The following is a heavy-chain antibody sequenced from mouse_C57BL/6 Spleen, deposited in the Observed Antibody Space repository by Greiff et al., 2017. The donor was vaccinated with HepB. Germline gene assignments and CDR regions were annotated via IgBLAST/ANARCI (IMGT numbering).Heavy chain of an antibody. V-gene: IGHV1-82*01. CDR3: AREGIYYDYGVFAY. CDR1: GYAFSSSW. Sequence: QVQLQQSGPELVKPGASVKISCKASGYAFSSSWMNWVKQRPGKGLEWIGRIYPGDGDTNYNGKFKGKATLTADKSSSTAYMQLSSLTSEDSAVYFCAREGIYYDYGVFAYWGQGTLVTVSA. CDR2: IYPGDGDT. D-gene: IGHD2-4*01. J-gene: IGHJ3*01.